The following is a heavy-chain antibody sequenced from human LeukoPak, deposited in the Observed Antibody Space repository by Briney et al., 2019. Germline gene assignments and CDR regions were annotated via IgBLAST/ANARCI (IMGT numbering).Heavy chain of an antibody. CDR3: ARDVATYSKYSSSSPSYYYYYGMDV. D-gene: IGHD6-13*01. CDR2: ISAYNGNT. Sequence: ASVKVSCKASGYTFTSYGISWVRQAPGQGLEWMGWISAYNGNTNYAQELQGRVTMTTDTSTSTAYMELRSLRSDDTAVYYCARDVATYSKYSSSSPSYYYYYGMDVWGQGTTVTVSS. J-gene: IGHJ6*02. CDR1: GYTFTSYG. V-gene: IGHV1-18*01.